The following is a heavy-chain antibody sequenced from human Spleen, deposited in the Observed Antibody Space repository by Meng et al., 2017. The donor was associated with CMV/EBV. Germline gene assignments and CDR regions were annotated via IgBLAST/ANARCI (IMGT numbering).Heavy chain of an antibody. Sequence: GESLKISCAASGFTFSGSAMHWVRQASGKGLEWVGRIRSKANSNATAYAASVKGSFTISRDDSKDTAYLKMNSLKSEDTAVYYVARPGYSNEDYWGQGTLVTVSS. V-gene: IGHV3-73*01. J-gene: IGHJ4*02. D-gene: IGHD4-11*01. CDR3: ARPGYSNEDY. CDR1: GFTFSGSA. CDR2: IRSKANSNAT.